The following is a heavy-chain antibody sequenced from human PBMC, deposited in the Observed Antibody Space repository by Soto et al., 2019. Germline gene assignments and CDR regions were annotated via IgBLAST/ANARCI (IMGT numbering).Heavy chain of an antibody. CDR2: ISGSGGST. CDR1: GFTFSSYA. CDR3: AKVPGDFWSGYSDY. D-gene: IGHD3-3*01. Sequence: GGSLRLSCAASGFTFSSYAMSWVRQAPGKGLEWVSAISGSGGSTYYADSVKGRFTISRDNSKNTLYLQMNSLRAEDTAVYYCAKVPGDFWSGYSDYWGQGTLVTVYS. V-gene: IGHV3-23*01. J-gene: IGHJ4*02.